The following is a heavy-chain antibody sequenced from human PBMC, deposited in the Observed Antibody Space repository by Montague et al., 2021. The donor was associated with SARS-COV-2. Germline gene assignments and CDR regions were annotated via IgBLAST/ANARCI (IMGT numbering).Heavy chain of an antibody. CDR2: ISYDGSNK. D-gene: IGHD1-7*01. CDR1: GFTFSSYA. Sequence: SLRLSCAASGFTFSSYAMYWVRQAPGKGLEWVAVISYDGSNKYYADSVKGRFTTSRDNSKNTLYVQMDSLRAEDTAVYYCARGVETGTLFTYYYYGMDVWGQGTTVTASS. J-gene: IGHJ6*02. CDR3: ARGVETGTLFTYYYYGMDV. V-gene: IGHV3-30-3*01.